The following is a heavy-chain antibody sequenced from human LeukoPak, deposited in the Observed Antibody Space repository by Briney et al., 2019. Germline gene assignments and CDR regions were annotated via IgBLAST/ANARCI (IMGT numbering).Heavy chain of an antibody. Sequence: ASVKISCKASGYTFTGYYMHWVRQAPGQGLEWMGWINPNSGGTNYAQKFQGRVTMTRDTSISTAYMELSRLRSDDTAVYYCARDCSSTSCSEAFDIWGQGTMVTVSS. CDR1: GYTFTGYY. V-gene: IGHV1-2*02. D-gene: IGHD2-2*01. CDR2: INPNSGGT. J-gene: IGHJ3*02. CDR3: ARDCSSTSCSEAFDI.